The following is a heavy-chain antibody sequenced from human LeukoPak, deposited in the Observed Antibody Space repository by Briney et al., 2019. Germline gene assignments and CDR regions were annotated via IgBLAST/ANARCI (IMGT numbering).Heavy chain of an antibody. J-gene: IGHJ4*02. CDR2: IYYSGST. Sequence: SETLSLTCTVSGGSLSSYYWSWIRQPPGKGLEWIGYIYYSGSTNYNPSPKSRVTISVDTSKNQFSLKLSSVTAADTAVYYCARCGPRYISDYWGQGTLVTVSS. V-gene: IGHV4-59*01. CDR1: GGSLSSYY. D-gene: IGHD1-1*01. CDR3: ARCGPRYISDY.